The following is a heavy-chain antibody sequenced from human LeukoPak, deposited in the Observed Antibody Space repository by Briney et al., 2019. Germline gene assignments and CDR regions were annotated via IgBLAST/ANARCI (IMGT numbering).Heavy chain of an antibody. D-gene: IGHD1-26*01. CDR2: ISRGGSTI. V-gene: IGHV3-48*03. CDR1: GFTFSSYE. J-gene: IGHJ5*02. Sequence: GGSLRLSCAASGFTFSSYEMNWVRQAPGKGLEWVSYISRGGSTIYYADSVKGRFNISRGSAKRLLYLQMNSLRAEDTAVYYCARRMYSGSQNCLDPWGQGTLVTVSS. CDR3: ARRMYSGSQNCLDP.